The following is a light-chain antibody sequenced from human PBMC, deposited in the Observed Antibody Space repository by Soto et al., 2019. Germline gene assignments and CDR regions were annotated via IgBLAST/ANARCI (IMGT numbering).Light chain of an antibody. CDR1: SSDLGGYNY. CDR3: SSYTSSSTRV. J-gene: IGLJ2*01. CDR2: DVS. Sequence: QSALTQPASVSGSPGQSITISCTGTSSDLGGYNYVSWYQQHPAKAPKLMIYDVSDRPSGVSNRFSGSKSGNTASLTISGLQAEDEADYYCSSYTSSSTRVFGGGTKLTVL. V-gene: IGLV2-14*03.